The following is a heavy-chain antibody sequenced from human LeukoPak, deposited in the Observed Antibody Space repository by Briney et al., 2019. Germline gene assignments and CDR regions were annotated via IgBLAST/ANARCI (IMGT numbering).Heavy chain of an antibody. J-gene: IGHJ4*02. D-gene: IGHD4-17*01. CDR3: ASVGDYVSY. CDR2: IYTSGST. Sequence: SETLSLTCTVSGGSISSGSCYWSWIRQPAGKGLEWIGRIYTSGSTNYNPSLKSRVTISVDTSKNQFSLKLSSVTAADTAVYYCASVGDYVSYWGQGTLVTVSS. CDR1: GGSISSGSCY. V-gene: IGHV4-61*02.